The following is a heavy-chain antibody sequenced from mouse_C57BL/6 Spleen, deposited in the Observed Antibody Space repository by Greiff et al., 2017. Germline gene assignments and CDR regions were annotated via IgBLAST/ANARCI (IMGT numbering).Heavy chain of an antibody. CDR1: GYTFTDYN. J-gene: IGHJ2*01. CDR2: INPNNGGT. D-gene: IGHD3-3*01. CDR3: ARVGTRDYFDD. Sequence: DVQLVESGPELVKPGASVKIPCKASGYTFTDYNMDWVKQSPGKRLEWIGDINPNNGGTIYNQKFKGKATWTVDKSSSPAYMELRSLTSEDTAVYYCARVGTRDYFDDWGQGTTLTVSS. V-gene: IGHV1-18*01.